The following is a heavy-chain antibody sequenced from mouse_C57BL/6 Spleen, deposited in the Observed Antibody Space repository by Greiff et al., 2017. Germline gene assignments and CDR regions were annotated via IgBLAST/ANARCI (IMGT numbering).Heavy chain of an antibody. V-gene: IGHV1-55*01. J-gene: IGHJ3*01. CDR1: GYTFTSYW. Sequence: VQLQQPGAELVKPGASVKMSCKASGYTFTSYWITWVKQRPGQGLEWIGDIYPGSGSTNYNEKFKSKATLTVDTSSSTAYMQLSSLTSEDSAVYYCARAGDYSNPFAYWGQGTLVTVSA. CDR3: ARAGDYSNPFAY. CDR2: IYPGSGST. D-gene: IGHD2-5*01.